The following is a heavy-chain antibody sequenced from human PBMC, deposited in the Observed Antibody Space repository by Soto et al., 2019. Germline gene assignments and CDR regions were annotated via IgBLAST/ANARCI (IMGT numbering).Heavy chain of an antibody. J-gene: IGHJ6*02. CDR2: MNPNSGNT. CDR1: GYTFTSYD. CDR3: ARDGYSGYDHETSGYGMDV. V-gene: IGHV1-8*01. D-gene: IGHD5-12*01. Sequence: ASVKVSCKASGYTFTSYDINWVRQATGQGLEWMGWMNPNSGNTGYAQKFQGRVTMTRNTAISTAYMELNSLRAEDTAVYYCARDGYSGYDHETSGYGMDVWGQGTTVTVSS.